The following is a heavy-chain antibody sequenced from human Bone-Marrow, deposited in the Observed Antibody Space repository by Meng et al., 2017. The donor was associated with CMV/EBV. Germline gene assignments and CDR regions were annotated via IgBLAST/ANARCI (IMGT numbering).Heavy chain of an antibody. CDR1: GDSVSSNSAA. J-gene: IGHJ5*02. V-gene: IGHV6-1*01. CDR3: ARQSKLPTIAAAGRGWFDP. Sequence: SQTLSLTCAISGDSVSSNSAAWNWIRQSPSRGLEWLGRTYYRSKWYNDYAVSVKSRITINPDTSKNQFSLKLSSVTAADTAVYYCARQSKLPTIAAAGRGWFDPWGQGTLVTVSS. CDR2: TYYRSKWYN. D-gene: IGHD6-13*01.